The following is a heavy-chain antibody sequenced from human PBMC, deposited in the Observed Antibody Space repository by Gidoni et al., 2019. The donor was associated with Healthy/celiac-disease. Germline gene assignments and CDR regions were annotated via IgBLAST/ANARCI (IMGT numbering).Heavy chain of an antibody. CDR1: GFTFSRYG. CDR2: IWYDGSNK. Sequence: QVQLVESGGGVVQPGRSLRLSCAASGFTFSRYGLHWVRQAPGKGLEWVAVIWYDGSNKYYADSVKGRFTISRDNSKNTLYLQMNSLRAEDTAVYYCARDRGITGTIVDRRGYGMDVWGQGTTVTVSS. V-gene: IGHV3-33*01. J-gene: IGHJ6*02. D-gene: IGHD1-7*01. CDR3: ARDRGITGTIVDRRGYGMDV.